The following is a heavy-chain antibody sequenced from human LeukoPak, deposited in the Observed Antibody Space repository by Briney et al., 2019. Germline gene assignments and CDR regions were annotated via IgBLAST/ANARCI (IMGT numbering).Heavy chain of an antibody. CDR3: ARVSYPSFYGLTWDYYGMDV. Sequence: PSETLSLTCTVSGGSISSYYWSWIRQPPGKGLEWIGYIYYSGSTNYNPSLKSRVTISVDTSKNQFSLKLSSETAADTAVYYCARVSYPSFYGLTWDYYGMDVWGQGTTVTVSS. J-gene: IGHJ6*02. D-gene: IGHD7-27*01. CDR1: GGSISSYY. V-gene: IGHV4-59*01. CDR2: IYYSGST.